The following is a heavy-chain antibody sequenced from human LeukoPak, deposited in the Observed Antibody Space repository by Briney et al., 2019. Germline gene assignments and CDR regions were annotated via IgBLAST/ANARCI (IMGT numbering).Heavy chain of an antibody. CDR2: INHSGST. Sequence: SETLSLTCAVYGGSFSGYYWSWIRQPPGKGLEWIGEINHSGSTNYNPSLKSRVTISVDTSKNQFSLKLSSVTAADTAVYYCARELVLFGYWGQGTLVTVSS. V-gene: IGHV4-34*01. J-gene: IGHJ4*02. CDR1: GGSFSGYY. CDR3: ARELVLFGY.